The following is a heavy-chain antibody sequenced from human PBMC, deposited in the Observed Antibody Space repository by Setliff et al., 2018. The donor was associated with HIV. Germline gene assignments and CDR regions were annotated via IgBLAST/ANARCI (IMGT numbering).Heavy chain of an antibody. D-gene: IGHD6-19*01. CDR1: GGSISSYY. Sequence: SETLSLTCTVSGGSISSYYWSWIRQPPGKGLEWIGYIYTSGSTNYNPSLKSRVTISVDTSKNQFSLKLSSVTAADTAVYYCVITGYSSGYWYFDYWGQGTLVTAPQ. J-gene: IGHJ4*02. CDR3: VITGYSSGYWYFDY. V-gene: IGHV4-4*09. CDR2: IYTSGST.